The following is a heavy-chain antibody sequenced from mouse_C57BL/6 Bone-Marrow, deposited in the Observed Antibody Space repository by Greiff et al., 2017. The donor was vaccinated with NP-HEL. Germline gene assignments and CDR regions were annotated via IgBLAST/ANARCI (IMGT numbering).Heavy chain of an antibody. Sequence: QVQLKESGPELVKPGASVKISCKASGYAFSSSWMNWVKQRPGKGLEWIGRIYPGDGDTNYNGKFKGKATLTADKSSSTAYMQLSSLTSEDSAVYFCARRYYDYDVGDYAMDYWGQGTSVTVSS. CDR1: GYAFSSSW. J-gene: IGHJ4*01. CDR2: IYPGDGDT. V-gene: IGHV1-82*01. D-gene: IGHD2-4*01. CDR3: ARRYYDYDVGDYAMDY.